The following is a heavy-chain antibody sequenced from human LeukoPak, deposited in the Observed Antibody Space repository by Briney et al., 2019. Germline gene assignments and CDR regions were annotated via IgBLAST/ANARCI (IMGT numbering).Heavy chain of an antibody. CDR3: AKAGALIPYAYYYYYMDA. V-gene: IGHV3-23*01. J-gene: IGHJ6*03. CDR1: GFTFSSYA. CDR2: ISGSGGST. D-gene: IGHD2-2*02. Sequence: GGSLRLSCAASGFTFSSYAMSWVRQAPGKGLEWVSAISGSGGSTYYADSVKGRFTISRDNSKNTLYLQMNSLRAEDTAVYYCAKAGALIPYAYYYYYMDAWGKGTTVTVSS.